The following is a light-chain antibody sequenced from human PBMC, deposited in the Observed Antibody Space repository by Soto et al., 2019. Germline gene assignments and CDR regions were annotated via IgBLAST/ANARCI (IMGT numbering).Light chain of an antibody. V-gene: IGKV3-11*01. CDR1: QSVSIY. J-gene: IGKJ4*01. Sequence: EIVLTQSPATLSLSPGERATLSCRASQSVSIYLAWYQQKPGQAPRLLIYDTSNRATGIPARFSGSGSGTDFTLTISSLEPEDFAVYYCRQRSNWPPTFGGGAKVEIK. CDR3: RQRSNWPPT. CDR2: DTS.